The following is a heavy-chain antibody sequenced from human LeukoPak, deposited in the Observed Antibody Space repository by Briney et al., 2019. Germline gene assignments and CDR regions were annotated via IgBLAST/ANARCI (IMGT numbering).Heavy chain of an antibody. V-gene: IGHV4-30-4*08. D-gene: IGHD3-3*01. CDR1: GGSISSGDYY. Sequence: SETQSLTCTVSGGSISSGDYYWSWIRQPPGKGLEWIGYIYYSGSTYYNPSLKSRVTISVDTSKNQFSLKLSSVTAADTAVYYCASAKDFWSGSYYMDVWGKGTTVTASS. CDR3: ASAKDFWSGSYYMDV. J-gene: IGHJ6*03. CDR2: IYYSGST.